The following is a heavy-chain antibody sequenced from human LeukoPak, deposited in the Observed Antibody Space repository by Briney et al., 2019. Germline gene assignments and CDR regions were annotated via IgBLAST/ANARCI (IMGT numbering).Heavy chain of an antibody. D-gene: IGHD1-14*01. Sequence: GGSLRLSCAASGFTFSSYWMSWVRQAPGRGLEWVANIKEDGSEKYYVDSVKGRFTISRDNAKNSLYLQMNNLRAEDTALYYCARHNPLWGYWGQGTLVTVSS. CDR3: ARHNPLWGY. J-gene: IGHJ4*02. CDR2: IKEDGSEK. V-gene: IGHV3-7*04. CDR1: GFTFSSYW.